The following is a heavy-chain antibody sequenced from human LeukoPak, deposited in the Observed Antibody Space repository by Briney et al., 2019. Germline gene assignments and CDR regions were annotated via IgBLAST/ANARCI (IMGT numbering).Heavy chain of an antibody. D-gene: IGHD6-6*01. J-gene: IGHJ4*02. CDR1: GGSISTYY. CDR3: ARHDAGIAARPFDN. CDR2: IHASGPT. V-gene: IGHV4-4*09. Sequence: PSETLSLTCTVSGGSISTYYWSWIRRPPGKGLEWIAYIHASGPTNYNPSLKSRITISVDTSKNQFSLKLSSVTAADAAVYYCARHDAGIAARPFDNWGQGTLVTVSS.